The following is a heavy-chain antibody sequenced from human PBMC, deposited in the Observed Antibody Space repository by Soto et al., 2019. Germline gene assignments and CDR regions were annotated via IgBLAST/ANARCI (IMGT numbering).Heavy chain of an antibody. CDR3: ARWGFWSGSGDNWFDP. CDR2: IRAYNGHT. V-gene: IGHV1-18*01. D-gene: IGHD3-3*01. Sequence: QVQLVQSGAEVKKPGASVKVSCKASGYTFTSYGISWVRQAPGQGLEWMGWIRAYNGHTNYAKKLQGRVSMTTDTSTSTAYMELRSLRSDDTTVYYCARWGFWSGSGDNWFDPWGQGTLVTVSS. CDR1: GYTFTSYG. J-gene: IGHJ5*02.